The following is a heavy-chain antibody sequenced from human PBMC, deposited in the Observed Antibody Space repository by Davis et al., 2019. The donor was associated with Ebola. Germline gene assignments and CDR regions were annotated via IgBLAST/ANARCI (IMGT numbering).Heavy chain of an antibody. V-gene: IGHV4-61*08. CDR3: ARFPALLGRPLYGMDV. J-gene: IGHJ6*02. CDR2: IYYSGST. D-gene: IGHD1-1*01. Sequence: MPSETLSLTCTVSGGSVSSGGYYWNWIRQPPGKGLEWIGYIYYSGSTDYSPSLRGRVSISVDTSKNQFSLKLSSVTAADTAVYYCARFPALLGRPLYGMDVWGQGTTVTVSS. CDR1: GGSVSSGGYY.